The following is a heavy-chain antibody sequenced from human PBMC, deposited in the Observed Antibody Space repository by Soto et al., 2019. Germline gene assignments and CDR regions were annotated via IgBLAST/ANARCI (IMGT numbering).Heavy chain of an antibody. CDR1: GGSISSGDYY. Sequence: QVQLQESGPGLVKPSQTLSLTCTVSGGSISSGDYYWSWIRQPPGKGLEWIGYIYYSGSTYYNPSLKSRVTISVDTSKNQFSLKLSSVTAADTAVYYCVRDGPELRYYYGMDVWGQGTTVTVSS. V-gene: IGHV4-30-4*01. D-gene: IGHD1-7*01. J-gene: IGHJ6*02. CDR3: VRDGPELRYYYGMDV. CDR2: IYYSGST.